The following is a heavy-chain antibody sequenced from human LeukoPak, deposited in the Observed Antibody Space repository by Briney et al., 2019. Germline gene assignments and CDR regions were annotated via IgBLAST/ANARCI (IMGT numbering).Heavy chain of an antibody. CDR1: GYTFTGYF. CDR3: ARDLKQQLVNAFDI. Sequence: GASVKVSCKASGYTFTGYFIHWVRQAPGQGLEWMGWINPNSGGTNYAQKFQGRVTMTRDTSISTAYMELSSLRSEDTAVYYCARDLKQQLVNAFDIWGQGTMATVSS. J-gene: IGHJ3*02. D-gene: IGHD6-13*01. CDR2: INPNSGGT. V-gene: IGHV1-2*02.